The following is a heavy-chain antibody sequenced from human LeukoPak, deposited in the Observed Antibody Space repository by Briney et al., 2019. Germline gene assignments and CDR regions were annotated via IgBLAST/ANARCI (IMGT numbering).Heavy chain of an antibody. CDR1: GFTVSSNY. Sequence: GGSLRLSCAASGFTVSSNYMTWVRQAPGKGLEWVSVIYSAYNTFYSDSVKGRFTISKDNSKNSLNLQMNSLRAEDTALYYCARVARSTFCSGGSCYIDHWGQGTLVTVSS. CDR3: ARVARSTFCSGGSCYIDH. J-gene: IGHJ4*02. CDR2: IYSAYNT. V-gene: IGHV3-53*01. D-gene: IGHD2-15*01.